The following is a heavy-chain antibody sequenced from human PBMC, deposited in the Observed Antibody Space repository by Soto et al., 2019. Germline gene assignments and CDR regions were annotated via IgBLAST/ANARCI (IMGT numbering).Heavy chain of an antibody. CDR1: EYTFINYP. J-gene: IGHJ3*02. D-gene: IGHD1-26*01. CDR2: INAGNGDT. Sequence: ASVKVSCKASEYTFINYPMQWVRPAPGQRLEWMGWINAGNGDTEYPQKFQGRVTITRDTSASTAYMDLSRLRSEDTAVFYCAREYGLGEGDAFDIWGQGTMVTVSS. V-gene: IGHV1-3*01. CDR3: AREYGLGEGDAFDI.